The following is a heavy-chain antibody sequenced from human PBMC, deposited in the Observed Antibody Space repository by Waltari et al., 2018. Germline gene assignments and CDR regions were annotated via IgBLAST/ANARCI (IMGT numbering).Heavy chain of an antibody. J-gene: IGHJ4*02. CDR3: ARFLGYCSGGSCYYFDY. CDR2: IYYSGST. Sequence: QLQLQESGPGLVKPSETLSLTYTVSGGSISSSSYYWGWIRQPPGKGLEWIGSIYYSGSTYYNPSLKSRVTISVDTSKNQFSLKLSSVTAADTAVYYCARFLGYCSGGSCYYFDYWGQGTLVTVSS. D-gene: IGHD2-15*01. V-gene: IGHV4-39*01. CDR1: GGSISSSSYY.